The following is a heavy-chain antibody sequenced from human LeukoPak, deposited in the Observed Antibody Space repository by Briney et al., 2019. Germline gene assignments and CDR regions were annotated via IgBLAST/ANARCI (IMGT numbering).Heavy chain of an antibody. CDR1: GFTFSVPW. CDR3: VKGLDYSSSQMDS. V-gene: IGHV3-64*05. J-gene: IGHJ4*02. Sequence: GGSLRLSCAASGFTFSVPWMSWVRQAPGKGLEYVSSINTNGANTYYADSVKGRFTISRDNSRNTVYVQMNSLTPEDTAVYYCVKGLDYSSSQMDSWGQGTLVTVSS. D-gene: IGHD6-6*01. CDR2: INTNGANT.